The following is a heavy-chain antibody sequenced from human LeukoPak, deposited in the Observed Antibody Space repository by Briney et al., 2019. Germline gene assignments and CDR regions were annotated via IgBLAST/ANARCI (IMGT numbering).Heavy chain of an antibody. V-gene: IGHV3-73*01. CDR2: IRSKANSYAT. CDR1: GFTFSGSA. D-gene: IGHD3-10*01. CDR3: LGSGSYLSGRRDYFDY. J-gene: IGHJ4*02. Sequence: GGSLKLSCAASGFTFSGSAMHWVRQDSGKGLEWVGRIRSKANSYATAYAASVKGRFTISRDDSKNTAYLQMNSLKTEDTAVYYCLGSGSYLSGRRDYFDYWGQGTLVTVSS.